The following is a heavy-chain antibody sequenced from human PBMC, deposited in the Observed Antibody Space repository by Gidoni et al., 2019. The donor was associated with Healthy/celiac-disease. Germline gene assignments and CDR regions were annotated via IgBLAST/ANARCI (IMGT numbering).Heavy chain of an antibody. CDR3: TTLYLGYCSGGSCSNRDDY. D-gene: IGHD2-15*01. CDR2: IKSKTDGGTT. Sequence: EVQLVESGGGLVKPGGSLRLSCAASGFTFSNAWMSWVRQAPGKGLEWVGRIKSKTDGGTTDYAAPVKGRFTISRDDSKNTLYLQMNSLKTEDTAVYYCTTLYLGYCSGGSCSNRDDYWGQGTLVTVSS. CDR1: GFTFSNAW. J-gene: IGHJ4*02. V-gene: IGHV3-15*01.